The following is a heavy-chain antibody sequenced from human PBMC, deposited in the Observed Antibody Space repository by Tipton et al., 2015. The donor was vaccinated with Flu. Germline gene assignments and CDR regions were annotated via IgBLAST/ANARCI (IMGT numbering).Heavy chain of an antibody. CDR2: IYTSGSA. V-gene: IGHV4-61*02. D-gene: IGHD4-11*01. CDR1: GGSISSGSYY. J-gene: IGHJ5*02. Sequence: TLSLTCTVSGGSISSGSYYWTWIRQPAGKGLEWIGRIYTSGSANYHPSLESRVTISLDTSKNQFSLKLASVTAADTAVYYCARRDFSNYVSEPKNWFDPWGQGTLVTVSS. CDR3: ARRDFSNYVSEPKNWFDP.